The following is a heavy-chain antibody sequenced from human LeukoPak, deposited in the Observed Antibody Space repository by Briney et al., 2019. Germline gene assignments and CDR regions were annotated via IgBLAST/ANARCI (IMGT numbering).Heavy chain of an antibody. J-gene: IGHJ6*02. V-gene: IGHV3-66*01. D-gene: IGHD1-26*01. CDR3: ARDRGVGATPDYYYYDMDV. CDR2: IYSGGST. CDR1: GFTVRSNY. Sequence: GGSLRLSCAASGFTVRSNYMSWVRQAPGKGLEWVSVIYSGGSTYYADSVKGRFTISRDNSKNTLYLQMNSLRAEDTAVYYCARDRGVGATPDYYYYDMDVWGQGTTVTVSS.